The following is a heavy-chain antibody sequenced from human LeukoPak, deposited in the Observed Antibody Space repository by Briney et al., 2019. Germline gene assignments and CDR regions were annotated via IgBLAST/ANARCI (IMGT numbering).Heavy chain of an antibody. Sequence: SETLSLTCAVYGGSFSGYYWSWIRQTPGKGLEWIGEINDSESTNYNPSLKSRATISVDTSKNQFSLELSSVTAADTALYYCAREDCSSGSCTNFDYWGQGTLVTVSS. CDR1: GGSFSGYY. V-gene: IGHV4-34*01. CDR2: INDSEST. J-gene: IGHJ4*02. D-gene: IGHD2-15*01. CDR3: AREDCSSGSCTNFDY.